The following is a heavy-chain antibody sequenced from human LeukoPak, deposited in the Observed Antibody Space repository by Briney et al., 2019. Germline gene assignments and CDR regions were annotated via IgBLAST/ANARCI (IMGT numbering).Heavy chain of an antibody. CDR1: GFTFSSYS. D-gene: IGHD3-9*01. J-gene: IGHJ4*02. CDR2: ISSSSSYI. V-gene: IGHV3-21*01. Sequence: KPGGSLRLSCAASGFTFSSYSMNWVRQAPGKGLEWVSSISSSSSYIYYADSVKGRFTISRGNAKNLLYLQMNSLRAEDTAVYYCARSTLTGYYLFDYWGQGTLVTVSS. CDR3: ARSTLTGYYLFDY.